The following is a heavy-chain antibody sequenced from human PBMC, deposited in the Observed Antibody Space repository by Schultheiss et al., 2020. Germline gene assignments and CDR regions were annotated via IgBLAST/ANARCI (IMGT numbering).Heavy chain of an antibody. V-gene: IGHV3-23*01. J-gene: IGHJ4*02. Sequence: GESLKISCAASGFTFSSYAMSWVRQAPGKGLEWVSAISGSGGSTYYADSVKGRFTISRDNSKNTLYLQMNSLRAEDTAVYYCARGLVTEHFDYWGQGTLVTVSS. CDR2: ISGSGGST. CDR3: ARGLVTEHFDY. CDR1: GFTFSSYA. D-gene: IGHD2-21*02.